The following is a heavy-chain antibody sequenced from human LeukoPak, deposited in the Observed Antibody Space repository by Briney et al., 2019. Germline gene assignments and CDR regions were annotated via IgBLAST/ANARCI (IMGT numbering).Heavy chain of an antibody. Sequence: GRSLRLSCAASVFTFSSYAMSWVRQSPRQGLEWLSAIGGSGGSTYYADSMKGRFTIFRVTSKNTLYLQMISLIAEATAVYYCAKVPLLYVSSGYPIDYWGQGTLVTVSS. D-gene: IGHD3-22*01. J-gene: IGHJ4*02. CDR3: AKVPLLYVSSGYPIDY. CDR2: IGGSGGST. CDR1: VFTFSSYA. V-gene: IGHV3-23*01.